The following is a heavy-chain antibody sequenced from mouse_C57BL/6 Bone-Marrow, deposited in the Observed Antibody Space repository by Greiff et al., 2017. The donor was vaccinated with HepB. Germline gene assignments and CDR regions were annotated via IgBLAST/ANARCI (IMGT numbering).Heavy chain of an antibody. V-gene: IGHV5-4*01. CDR2: ISDGGSYT. D-gene: IGHD1-3*01. J-gene: IGHJ2*01. Sequence: EVKLVESGGGLVKPGGSLKLSCAASGFTFSSYAMSWVRQTPEKRLEWVATISDGGSYTYYPDNVKGRFTISRDNAKNNLYLQMSHLKSEDTAMYYCAREDHNFFFDYWGQGTTLTVSS. CDR3: AREDHNFFFDY. CDR1: GFTFSSYA.